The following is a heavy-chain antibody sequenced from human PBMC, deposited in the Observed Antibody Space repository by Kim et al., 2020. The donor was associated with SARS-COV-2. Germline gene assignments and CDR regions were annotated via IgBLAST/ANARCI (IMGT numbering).Heavy chain of an antibody. CDR3: VTTEVAAAEKYYFDY. CDR1: W. Sequence: WHAWMRQVPGKGLVWLRVTYPGCSDIRYGPSFQDQIIISADSSICAAYQQWSSLKASDSAMYYCVTTEVAAAEKYYFDYWGQGTLAT. CDR2: TYPGCSDI. V-gene: IGHV5-51*06. J-gene: IGHJ4*02. D-gene: IGHD2-2*01.